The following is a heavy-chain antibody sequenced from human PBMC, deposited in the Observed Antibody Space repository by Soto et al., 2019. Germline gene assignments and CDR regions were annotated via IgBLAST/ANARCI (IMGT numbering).Heavy chain of an antibody. J-gene: IGHJ4*02. Sequence: EMHLLESGGGLVQAGGSLRLSCAASGFTVSSYALNWVRQAPGKGLEWVSGISASTYYADFVKGRFTISRHTSKNTLYLQMNSLRAEDTAIYFCAIRMYSTRWYYLDYLGQGTLVTVSS. CDR1: GFTVSSYA. D-gene: IGHD6-13*01. CDR3: AIRMYSTRWYYLDY. V-gene: IGHV3-23*01. CDR2: ISAST.